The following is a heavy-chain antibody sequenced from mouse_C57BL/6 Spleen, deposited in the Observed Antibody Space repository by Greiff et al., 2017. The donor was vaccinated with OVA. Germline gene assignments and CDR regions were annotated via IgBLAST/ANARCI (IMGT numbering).Heavy chain of an antibody. CDR2: IDPNSGGT. D-gene: IGHD2-3*01. Sequence: QVHVKQSGAELVKPGASVKLSCKASGYTFTSYWMHWVKQRPGRGLEWIGRIDPNSGGTKYNEKFKSKATLTVDKPSSTAYMQLSSLTSEDSAVYYCASSGGYYPYWYFDVWGTGTTVTVSS. J-gene: IGHJ1*03. CDR1: GYTFTSYW. CDR3: ASSGGYYPYWYFDV. V-gene: IGHV1-72*01.